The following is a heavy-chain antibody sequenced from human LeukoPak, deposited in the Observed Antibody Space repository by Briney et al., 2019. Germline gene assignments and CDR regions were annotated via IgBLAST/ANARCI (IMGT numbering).Heavy chain of an antibody. V-gene: IGHV3-30*19. CDR3: AKSYYDSSGYRGDLEY. CDR1: GFTFSSYG. D-gene: IGHD3-22*01. CDR2: ISYDGSNK. J-gene: IGHJ4*02. Sequence: GGSLRLSCATSGFTFSSYGMHWVRQAPGKGLEWVAVISYDGSNKYYADSVKGRFTISRDNSKNTLYLQMNSLRAEDTAVYYCAKSYYDSSGYRGDLEYWGQGTLVTVSS.